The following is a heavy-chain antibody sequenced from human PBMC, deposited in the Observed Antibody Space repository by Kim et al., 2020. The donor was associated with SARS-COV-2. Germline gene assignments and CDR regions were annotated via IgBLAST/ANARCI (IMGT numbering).Heavy chain of an antibody. CDR2: INHSGST. Sequence: SETLSLTCAVYGGSFSGYYWSWIRQPPGKGLEWIGEINHSGSTNYNPSLKSRVTISVDTSKNQFSLKLSSVTAADTAVYYCARGPYSSGWYGTHWYFDLWGRDTLVNVSS. V-gene: IGHV4-34*01. CDR3: ARGPYSSGWYGTHWYFDL. D-gene: IGHD6-19*01. CDR1: GGSFSGYY. J-gene: IGHJ2*01.